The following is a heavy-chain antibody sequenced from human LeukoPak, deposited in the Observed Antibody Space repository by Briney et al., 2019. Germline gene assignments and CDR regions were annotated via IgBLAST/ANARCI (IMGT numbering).Heavy chain of an antibody. V-gene: IGHV3-53*01. Sequence: GGSLRLPCVASGFTVITNDMTWVRQAPEKGLEWVSVLYSDGNTKYADSVQGRFTISRDNSKNTLYLEMNSLSPDDTAVYYCARGVEPLAANTLAYWGQGTLVTVSS. CDR1: GFTVITND. D-gene: IGHD1-14*01. CDR3: ARGVEPLAANTLAY. J-gene: IGHJ4*02. CDR2: LYSDGNT.